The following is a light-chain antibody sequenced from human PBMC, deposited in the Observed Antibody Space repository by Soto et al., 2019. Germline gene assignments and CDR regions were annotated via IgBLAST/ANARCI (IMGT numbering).Light chain of an antibody. CDR1: SSDVGSYNY. CDR2: DVS. CDR3: SSYTTIGTLV. Sequence: QSVLTQPASVSGSPGQSITMSCTGSSSDVGSYNYVSWYQQHPGKVPKLMIFDVSDRPSGISNRFSGSKSGNTASLTISGLQAEDEADYYCSSYTTIGTLVFGTGTKVTVL. V-gene: IGLV2-14*03. J-gene: IGLJ1*01.